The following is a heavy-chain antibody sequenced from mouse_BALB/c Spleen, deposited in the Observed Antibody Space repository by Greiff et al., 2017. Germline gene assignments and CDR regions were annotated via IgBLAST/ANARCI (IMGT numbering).Heavy chain of an antibody. CDR2: INPGSGGT. Sequence: QVQLKESGAELVRPGTSVKESCKASGYAFTNYLIEWVKQRPGQGLEWIGVINPGSGGTNYNEKFKGKATLTADKSSSTAYMQLSSLTSDDSAVYFCARARDYWGQGTTLTVSS. CDR3: ARARDY. J-gene: IGHJ2*01. V-gene: IGHV1-54*01. CDR1: GYAFTNYL.